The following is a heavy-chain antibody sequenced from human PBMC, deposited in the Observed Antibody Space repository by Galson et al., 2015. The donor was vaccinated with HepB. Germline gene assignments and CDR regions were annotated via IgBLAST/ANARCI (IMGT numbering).Heavy chain of an antibody. CDR1: GFTFSSYE. D-gene: IGHD3-10*01. CDR3: AKRTVPYYGSGSYSADY. CDR2: MSNDGSNE. V-gene: IGHV3-30-3*02. J-gene: IGHJ4*02. Sequence: SLRLSCAASGFTFSSYEMNWVRQAPGKGLEWVAAMSNDGSNEYYADSVKGRFTISRDNSKNALYLQMNSLRVEDTAMYYCAKRTVPYYGSGSYSADYWGQGTLVTVSS.